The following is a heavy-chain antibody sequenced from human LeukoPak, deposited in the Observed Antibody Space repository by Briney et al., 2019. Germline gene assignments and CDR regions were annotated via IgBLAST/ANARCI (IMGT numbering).Heavy chain of an antibody. CDR1: EFTFSNYV. J-gene: IGHJ3*02. CDR3: VRRGGSDGWGAFDI. CDR2: IRQSGDIT. D-gene: IGHD5-24*01. V-gene: IGHV3-23*01. Sequence: GGSLRLSCAASEFTFSNYVMNRVRQAPGKGQEWVSSIRQSGDITYYADSVKGRFTISRDNSKNTLSLQMNSLSREDTAIYYCVRRGGSDGWGAFDIWGQGTVVTVSS.